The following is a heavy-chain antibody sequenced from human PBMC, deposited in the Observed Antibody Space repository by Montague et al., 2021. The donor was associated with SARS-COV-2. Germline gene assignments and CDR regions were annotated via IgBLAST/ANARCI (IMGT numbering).Heavy chain of an antibody. D-gene: IGHD3-9*01. CDR3: ARLPYDNSYGMDV. CDR1: GGSISTYY. V-gene: IGHV4-59*01. CDR2: IDYSGST. J-gene: IGHJ6*02. Sequence: SETLSLTCTVSGGSISTYYWNWIRQLPGKGLEWIGYIDYSGSTNXNPSLQSRVIISVDRSKIQFSLKLNSVTAADMAIYYCARLPYDNSYGMDVWGQGTTVTVSS.